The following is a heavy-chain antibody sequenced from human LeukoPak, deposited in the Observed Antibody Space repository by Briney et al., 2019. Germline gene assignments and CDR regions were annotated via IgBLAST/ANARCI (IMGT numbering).Heavy chain of an antibody. CDR2: IYSDGGT. J-gene: IGHJ6*03. Sequence: GGSLRLPCAASGFTVSAKYMSWVRQGPGKGLDWISSIYSDGGTNYADSVKGRFTISRDNSKNTLYLQMNSLRPEDTAVYYCARVLYYYYMDVWGKGTTVTVSS. CDR3: ARVLYYYYMDV. D-gene: IGHD3-16*01. V-gene: IGHV3-66*02. CDR1: GFTVSAKY.